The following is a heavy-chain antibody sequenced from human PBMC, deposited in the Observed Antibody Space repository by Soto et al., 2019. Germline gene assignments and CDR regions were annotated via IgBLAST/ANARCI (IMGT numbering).Heavy chain of an antibody. Sequence: EVQLVESGGGLVQPGGSLRLSCAASGFTLSGRSMHWVRQAPGKGLVWVSGIDNAGTDSTYADSVKGRFTSXXXXXXNMLYLQMNSLRVEDTAVYYCARGWFGPDVWGKGTTVTVSS. V-gene: IGHV3-74*01. CDR3: ARGWFGPDV. CDR2: IDNAGTDS. D-gene: IGHD3-10*01. CDR1: GFTLSGRS. J-gene: IGHJ6*04.